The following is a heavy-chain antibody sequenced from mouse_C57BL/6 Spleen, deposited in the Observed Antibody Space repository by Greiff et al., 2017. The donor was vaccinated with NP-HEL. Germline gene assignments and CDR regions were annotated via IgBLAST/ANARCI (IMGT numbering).Heavy chain of an antibody. CDR3: ARALLYYYGTPFDY. J-gene: IGHJ2*01. V-gene: IGHV1-19*01. CDR1: GYTFTDYY. D-gene: IGHD1-1*01. Sequence: VQLQQSGPVLVKPGASVKMSCKASGYTFTDYYMNWVKQSHGKSLEWIGVINPYNGGTSYNQKFKGKATLTVDKSSSTAYMELNSLTSEDSAVYYCARALLYYYGTPFDYWGQGTTLTVSS. CDR2: INPYNGGT.